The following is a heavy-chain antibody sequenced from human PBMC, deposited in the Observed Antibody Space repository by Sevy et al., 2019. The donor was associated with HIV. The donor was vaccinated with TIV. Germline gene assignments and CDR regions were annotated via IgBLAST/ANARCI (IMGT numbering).Heavy chain of an antibody. Sequence: SETLSLTCLVSDASITTNYWSWIRQAPGKGLEWIGYFFHSGTTNYNRSLKSRVTISGDTSKNEYSLRLTSVTAAETAGYYCARSRAYPRDSDDGFANWGQGTMVTVS. D-gene: IGHD2-21*01. CDR3: ARSRAYPRDSDDGFAN. CDR1: DASITTNY. V-gene: IGHV4-59*01. CDR2: FFHSGTT. J-gene: IGHJ3*02.